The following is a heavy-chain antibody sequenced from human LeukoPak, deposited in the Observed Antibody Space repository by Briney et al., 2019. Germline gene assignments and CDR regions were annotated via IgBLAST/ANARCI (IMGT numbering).Heavy chain of an antibody. CDR3: AREARYSSYSYYYYMDV. V-gene: IGHV4-34*01. Sequence: SETLSLTCAVYGGSFSGYYWSWIRQPPGKGLEWIGEINHSGSTNYNPSLKSRVTISVDTSKNQFSLKLSSVTAADTAVYYCAREARYSSYSYYYYMDVWGKGTTVTVSS. CDR1: GGSFSGYY. D-gene: IGHD6-13*01. J-gene: IGHJ6*03. CDR2: INHSGST.